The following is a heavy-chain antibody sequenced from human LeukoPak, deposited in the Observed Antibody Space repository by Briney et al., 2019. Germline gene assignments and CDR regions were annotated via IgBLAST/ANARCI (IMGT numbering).Heavy chain of an antibody. CDR1: GFTISSYW. CDR3: GRDRLIGGLDP. V-gene: IGHV3-7*01. CDR2: IKQDGSEK. Sequence: GGSLRLSCAGSGFTISSYWMTWVRQAPGKGLEWVANIKQDGSEKYYVDSVKGRFTISRDNAKNSLYLQMNSLRAADTAVYYCGRDRLIGGLDPWGQGTLVTVSS. D-gene: IGHD3-3*01. J-gene: IGHJ5*02.